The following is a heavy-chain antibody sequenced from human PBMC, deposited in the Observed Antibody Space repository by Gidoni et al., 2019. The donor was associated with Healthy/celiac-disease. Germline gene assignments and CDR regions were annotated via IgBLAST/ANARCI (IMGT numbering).Heavy chain of an antibody. CDR2: IYHRGST. V-gene: IGHV4-4*02. CDR1: GGSISSSHW. CDR3: AGISIAVAGTEG. D-gene: IGHD6-19*01. J-gene: IGHJ4*02. Sequence: QVQLQESGPGLVKPSGTLSLTCAVPGGSISSSHWWRWVSQPPGKGLEWIGEIYHRGSTNYHPPLKRRVIISLDKSKNQFSLKLSSGTAADTAVYYCAGISIAVAGTEGWGQGTLVTVSS.